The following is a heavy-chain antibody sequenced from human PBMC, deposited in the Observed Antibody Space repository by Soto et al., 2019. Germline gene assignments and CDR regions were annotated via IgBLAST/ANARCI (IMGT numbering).Heavy chain of an antibody. D-gene: IGHD4-17*01. CDR2: IYYSGST. CDR3: ASSSWAVNTIYY. V-gene: IGHV4-31*03. CDR1: GGSISSSY. Sequence: QVQLQESGPGLVKPSQTLSLTCTVSGGSISSSYWSWIRQHPGKGLEWIGYIYYSGSTYYNPSLNSRFTISVDTSKNRFSLKLSSVTAADTAVYYCASSSWAVNTIYYWCQGTLVTVSS. J-gene: IGHJ4*02.